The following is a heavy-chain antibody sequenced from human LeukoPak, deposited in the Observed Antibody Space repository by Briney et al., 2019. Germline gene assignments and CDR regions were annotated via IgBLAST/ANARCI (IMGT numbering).Heavy chain of an antibody. Sequence: GGSLRLSCAASGFTFSSYAMSWVRQAPGKGLEWVSAISGSGGSTYYADSVKGRFTISRDNSKNTLYLQMNSLRAEDTAAYYCANFPTMNNIDYWGQGTLVTVSS. D-gene: IGHD1/OR15-1a*01. CDR1: GFTFSSYA. V-gene: IGHV3-23*01. J-gene: IGHJ4*02. CDR3: ANFPTMNNIDY. CDR2: ISGSGGST.